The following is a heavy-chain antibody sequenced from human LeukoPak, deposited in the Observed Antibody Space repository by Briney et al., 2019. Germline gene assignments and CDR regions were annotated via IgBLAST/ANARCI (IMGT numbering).Heavy chain of an antibody. V-gene: IGHV1-18*01. D-gene: IGHD3-10*01. Sequence: GASVKVSCKASGYTFTSYGISWVRQAPGQGLEWMGWISAYNGDTNYAQKFQGRVTMTEDTSTDTAYMELSSLRSEDTAVYYCATDRYYYGSGSAMYVDYWGQGTLVTVSS. CDR3: ATDRYYYGSGSAMYVDY. CDR1: GYTFTSYG. CDR2: ISAYNGDT. J-gene: IGHJ4*02.